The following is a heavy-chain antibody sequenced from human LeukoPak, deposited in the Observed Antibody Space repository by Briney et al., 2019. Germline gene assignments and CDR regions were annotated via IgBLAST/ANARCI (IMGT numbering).Heavy chain of an antibody. CDR3: ARLPYCGSDCYPNWFDP. J-gene: IGHJ5*02. CDR2: IYPGDSDT. Sequence: ASVKVSCKASGYTFTSYGIGWVRQMPGKGLEWMGIIYPGDSDTRYSPSFQGQVTISADKSISTAYLQWSSLKASDSAMYYCARLPYCGSDCYPNWFDPWGQGTLVTVSS. CDR1: GYTFTSYG. D-gene: IGHD2-21*02. V-gene: IGHV5-51*01.